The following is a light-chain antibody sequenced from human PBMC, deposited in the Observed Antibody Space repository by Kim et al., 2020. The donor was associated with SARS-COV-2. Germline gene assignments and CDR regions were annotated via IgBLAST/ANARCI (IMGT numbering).Light chain of an antibody. CDR3: QLYIRFPYT. CDR2: QAS. CDR1: PIIETY. V-gene: IGKV1-5*01. Sequence: DIQMTQSPSTLSASVGDRVSITCRASPIIETYLAWYQQKPGKAPALLIYQASSLHIGVPSRFSGSGSGTEFTLTINSLQPDDFATYHCQLYIRFPYTLGQGTKVDIK. J-gene: IGKJ2*01.